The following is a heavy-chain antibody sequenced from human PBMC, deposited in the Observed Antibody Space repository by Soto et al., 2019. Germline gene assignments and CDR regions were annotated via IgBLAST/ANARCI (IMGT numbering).Heavy chain of an antibody. CDR3: ARDPFPSDYYDSSGHNWFDP. V-gene: IGHV3-64*01. CDR2: ISSNGGST. D-gene: IGHD3-22*01. Sequence: PGGSLRLSCAASGFTFSSYAMHWVRQAPGKGLEYFSAISSNGGSTYYANSVNGRFTISRDNSKNTLYLQMGSLRAEDMAVYYCARDPFPSDYYDSSGHNWFDPWGQGTLVTVSS. CDR1: GFTFSSYA. J-gene: IGHJ5*02.